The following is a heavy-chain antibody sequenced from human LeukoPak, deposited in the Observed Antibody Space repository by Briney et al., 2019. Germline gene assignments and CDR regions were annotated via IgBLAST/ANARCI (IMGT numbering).Heavy chain of an antibody. V-gene: IGHV1-46*01. D-gene: IGHD4-17*01. J-gene: IGHJ4*02. CDR3: ARSKRDYGDFTGDY. Sequence: ASVKVSCKAFGYTFTSNYMHWVRQAPGQGPEWMGVISPSGGSTTYAQKFQGRVTITADESTSTAYMELSSLRSEDTAVYYCARSKRDYGDFTGDYWGQGTLVTVSS. CDR1: GYTFTSNY. CDR2: ISPSGGST.